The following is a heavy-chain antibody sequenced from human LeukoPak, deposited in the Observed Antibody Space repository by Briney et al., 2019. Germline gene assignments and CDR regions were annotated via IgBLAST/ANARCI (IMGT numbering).Heavy chain of an antibody. D-gene: IGHD2-2*01. J-gene: IGHJ4*02. Sequence: ASVKVSCKASGYTFTSYGISWMRQAPGQGLEWMGWISAYNGNTNYAQKLQGRVTMTTDTSTSTAYMELRSLRSDDTAVYYCARGLDYCSSTSCPSGWWGQGTLVTVSS. CDR3: ARGLDYCSSTSCPSGW. CDR2: ISAYNGNT. CDR1: GYTFTSYG. V-gene: IGHV1-18*01.